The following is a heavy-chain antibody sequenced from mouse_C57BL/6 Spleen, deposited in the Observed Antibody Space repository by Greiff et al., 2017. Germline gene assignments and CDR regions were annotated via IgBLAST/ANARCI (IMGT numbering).Heavy chain of an antibody. CDR1: GYTFTSYW. J-gene: IGHJ2*01. D-gene: IGHD1-1*01. CDR2: IDPSDSET. Sequence: QVQLQQPGAELVRPGSSVKLSCKASGYTFTSYWMHWVKQRPIQGLEWIGNIDPSDSETHYNPKFKDKATLTVDKSSSTAYMQLSSLTSEDSAVYYCARYGFYGSSGFYCDYWGQGTTLTVSS. CDR3: ARYGFYGSSGFYCDY. V-gene: IGHV1-52*01.